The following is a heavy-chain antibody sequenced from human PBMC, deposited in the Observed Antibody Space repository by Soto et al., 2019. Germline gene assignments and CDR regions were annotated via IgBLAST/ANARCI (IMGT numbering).Heavy chain of an antibody. Sequence: GGSLRLSCAASGFTFSTYGIHWVRQAPGKGLEWVALISYDGGSKYYGDSVKGRFIISRDNSHNTVSLQMNSLRADDTAVYFCAKFLFARSVVEGDLFDFCGQGSLDTGSS. CDR2: ISYDGGSK. CDR1: GFTFSTYG. CDR3: AKFLFARSVVEGDLFDF. D-gene: IGHD2-21*01. J-gene: IGHJ4*02. V-gene: IGHV3-30*18.